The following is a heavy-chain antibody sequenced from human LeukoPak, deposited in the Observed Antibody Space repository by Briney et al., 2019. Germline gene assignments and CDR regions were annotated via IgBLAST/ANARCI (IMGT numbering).Heavy chain of an antibody. J-gene: IGHJ4*02. Sequence: GGSLRLSCAASGFTFSGSAMHWVRQASGKGLEWVGRIRSKANSYATAYAASVTGRFTISRDDSKNTAYLQMNSLETEDTAVYYCASPCCSDGVCYPGYWGQGALVTVSS. CDR1: GFTFSGSA. CDR3: ASPCCSDGVCYPGY. V-gene: IGHV3-73*01. D-gene: IGHD2-8*01. CDR2: IRSKANSYAT.